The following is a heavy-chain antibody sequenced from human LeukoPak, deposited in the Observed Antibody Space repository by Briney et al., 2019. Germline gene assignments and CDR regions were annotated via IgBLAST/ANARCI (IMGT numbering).Heavy chain of an antibody. Sequence: SETLSLTCTFSGGSISDNYWRWIRPPPGKGLEWIGYAYYSGHTNYNTSLKSRVTMSLDTSKSQFSLRLSTVTAADTAVYFCARHPFATPFDYWGPGTLVTVSS. J-gene: IGHJ4*02. CDR3: ARHPFATPFDY. V-gene: IGHV4-59*08. CDR2: AYYSGHT. D-gene: IGHD2-15*01. CDR1: GGSISDNY.